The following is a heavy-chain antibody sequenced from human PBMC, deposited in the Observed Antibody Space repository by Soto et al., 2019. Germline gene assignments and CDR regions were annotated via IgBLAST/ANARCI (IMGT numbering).Heavy chain of an antibody. D-gene: IGHD2-2*01. Sequence: SETLSLTCTVSGGSISSSSYYWGWIRQPPGKGLEWIGSIYYSGSTYYNPSLKSRVTISVDTSKNQFSLKLSSVTAADTAVYYCARQRVDSVVPAAIYFDYWGQGTLVTVSS. CDR3: ARQRVDSVVPAAIYFDY. CDR2: IYYSGST. CDR1: GGSISSSSYY. V-gene: IGHV4-39*01. J-gene: IGHJ4*02.